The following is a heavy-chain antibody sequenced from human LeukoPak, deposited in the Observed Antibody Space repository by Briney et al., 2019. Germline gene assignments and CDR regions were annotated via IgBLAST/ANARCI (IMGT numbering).Heavy chain of an antibody. J-gene: IGHJ4*02. V-gene: IGHV1-8*01. CDR2: MNPNSGNT. Sequence: GASVKVSCKASGYTFTSYEINWVRQATGQGLEWMGWMNPNSGNTGYAQKFQGRVTMTRNTSISTAYMELSSLRSEDTAVYYCARAHYDFWSGYYEAPITFDYWGQGTLVTVSS. CDR3: ARAHYDFWSGYYEAPITFDY. CDR1: GYTFTSYE. D-gene: IGHD3-3*01.